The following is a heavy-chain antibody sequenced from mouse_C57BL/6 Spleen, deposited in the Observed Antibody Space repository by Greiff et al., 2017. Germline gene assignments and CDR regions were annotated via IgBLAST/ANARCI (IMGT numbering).Heavy chain of an antibody. CDR3: ARWGLYYDYVWYFDV. Sequence: QVQLQQPGAELVMPGASVKLSCKASGYTFTSYWMHWVKQRPGQGLEWIGEIDPSDSYTNYNQKFKGKSTLTVDKSSSTAYMQLSSLTSEDSAVYYCARWGLYYDYVWYFDVWGTGTTVTVSS. J-gene: IGHJ1*03. CDR2: IDPSDSYT. CDR1: GYTFTSYW. V-gene: IGHV1-69*01. D-gene: IGHD2-4*01.